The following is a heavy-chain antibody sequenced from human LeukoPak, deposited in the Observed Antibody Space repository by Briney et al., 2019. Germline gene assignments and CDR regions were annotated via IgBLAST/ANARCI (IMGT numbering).Heavy chain of an antibody. D-gene: IGHD6-13*01. V-gene: IGHV3-30-3*01. Sequence: GGSLRLSCAASGFTFSSYAMHWVRQAPGKGLEWVAVISYDGSNKYYADSVKGRFTIPRDNAKNSLYLQMNSLRAEDTAVYYCARDAGRVGAKQQLANYWGQGTLVTVSS. J-gene: IGHJ4*02. CDR1: GFTFSSYA. CDR3: ARDAGRVGAKQQLANY. CDR2: ISYDGSNK.